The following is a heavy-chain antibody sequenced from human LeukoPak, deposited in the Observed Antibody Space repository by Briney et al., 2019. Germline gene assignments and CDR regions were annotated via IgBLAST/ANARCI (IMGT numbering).Heavy chain of an antibody. CDR1: KFTFSNYR. J-gene: IGHJ2*01. CDR2: ISSSSIYI. V-gene: IGHV3-21*01. CDR3: ARNYDYGDYDKYWYFDI. D-gene: IGHD4-17*01. Sequence: GGSLRLSCAASKFTFSNYRMHWVCQAPGKGLEWVASISSSSIYINYADSVKGRFTISRDNAKNSLFLQMNSLRAEDTAVYYCARNYDYGDYDKYWYFDIWGRGTLVTVSS.